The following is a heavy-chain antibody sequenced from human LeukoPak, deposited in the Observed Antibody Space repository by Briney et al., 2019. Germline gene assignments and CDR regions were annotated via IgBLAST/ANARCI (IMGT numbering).Heavy chain of an antibody. J-gene: IGHJ4*02. Sequence: GGSLRLSCAASGFTFSNCSMNWVRQAPGKGLEWVSSISSSSSFIYYADSVKGRFTISRDNAKNSLYLQMNSLRAEDTAVYYCARGGRTTAELIDYWGQGTLVTVSP. CDR3: ARGGRTTAELIDY. V-gene: IGHV3-21*01. CDR2: ISSSSSFI. D-gene: IGHD4-17*01. CDR1: GFTFSNCS.